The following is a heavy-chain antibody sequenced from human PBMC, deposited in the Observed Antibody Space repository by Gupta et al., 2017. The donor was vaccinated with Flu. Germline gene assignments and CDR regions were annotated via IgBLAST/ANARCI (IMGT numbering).Heavy chain of an antibody. D-gene: IGHD3-22*01. V-gene: IGHV3-23*01. J-gene: IGHJ3*02. CDR2: IGSSGGST. CDR1: GFIFDNYA. CDR3: ARDPTYDTSGDYDPRTFDM. Sequence: EVQLLESGGGLVQPGGSLRLSCAASGFIFDNYAMGWVRQAPGKGLEWVSGIGSSGGSTYYAGSVKGRFTISRDNSKNTVSLQMNSLRVDDTAVYHCARDPTYDTSGDYDPRTFDMWGQGTMVTVSS.